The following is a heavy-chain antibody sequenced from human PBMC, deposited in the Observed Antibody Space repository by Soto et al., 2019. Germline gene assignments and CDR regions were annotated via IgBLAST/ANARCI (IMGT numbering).Heavy chain of an antibody. Sequence: QVQLQESGPGLVKPSETLSLTCTVSGDSISGYYWSWVRQTPGKGLEWIGYIYFSGSTNYNPSLNSRVTMSVDTSKDQFSLNLSSVTAADTAVYYCARERLFCPGGNCHCYFDYWGQGTLVTVSS. J-gene: IGHJ4*03. CDR3: ARERLFCPGGNCHCYFDY. CDR2: IYFSGST. V-gene: IGHV4-59*01. D-gene: IGHD2-15*01. CDR1: GDSISGYY.